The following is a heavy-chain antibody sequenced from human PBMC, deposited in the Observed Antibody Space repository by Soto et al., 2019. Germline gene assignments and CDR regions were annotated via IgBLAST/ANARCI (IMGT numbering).Heavy chain of an antibody. CDR2: IDPSDSYT. J-gene: IGHJ6*02. CDR3: ARHHRVYDFWSGPPRYPMDV. Sequence: PGESLKISCKGSGYSFTSYWISWVRQMPGKGLEWMGRIDPSDSYTNYSPSFQGHVTISADKSISTAYLQWSSLKASDTAMYYCARHHRVYDFWSGPPRYPMDVWGQGTTVTVAS. D-gene: IGHD3-3*01. V-gene: IGHV5-10-1*01. CDR1: GYSFTSYW.